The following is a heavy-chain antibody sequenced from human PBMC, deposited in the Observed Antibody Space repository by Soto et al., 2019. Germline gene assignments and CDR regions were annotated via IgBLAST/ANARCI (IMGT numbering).Heavy chain of an antibody. CDR1: GFTFSDYY. D-gene: IGHD3-3*01. Sequence: ESGGGLVKPGGSLRLSCAASGFTFSDYYMSWIRQAPGKGLEWVSYISSSSSYPNYADSVKGRFTISRDNAKNSLYLQMNSLRAEDTAVYYCARDSSRFLEWLPRDGDAFDIWGQGTMVTVSS. CDR2: ISSSSSYP. CDR3: ARDSSRFLEWLPRDGDAFDI. V-gene: IGHV3-11*06. J-gene: IGHJ3*02.